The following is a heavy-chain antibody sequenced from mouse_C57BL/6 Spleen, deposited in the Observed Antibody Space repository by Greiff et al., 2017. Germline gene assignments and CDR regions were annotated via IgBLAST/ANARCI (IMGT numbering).Heavy chain of an antibody. D-gene: IGHD2-2*01. CDR1: GYTFTSYW. Sequence: QVQLQQPGAELVKPGASVKMSCKASGYTFTSYWITWVKQRPGQGLEWIGDIYPGSGSTNYNEKFKSKATLTVDTSSSTAYMQLSRLKSEDSAVYYCARAGYYPDYWGQGTTLTVSS. CDR3: ARAGYYPDY. CDR2: IYPGSGST. J-gene: IGHJ2*01. V-gene: IGHV1-55*01.